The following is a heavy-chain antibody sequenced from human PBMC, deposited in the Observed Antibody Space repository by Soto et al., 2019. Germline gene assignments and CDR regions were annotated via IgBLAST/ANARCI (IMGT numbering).Heavy chain of an antibody. D-gene: IGHD3-3*01. CDR2: IYYSGST. V-gene: IGHV4-59*01. CDR3: ARTYYDFWSGYWRWFDP. CDR1: GGSISGYY. J-gene: IGHJ5*02. Sequence: SETLSLTCTVSGGSISGYYWSWIRQPPGKGLEWIGYIYYSGSTNYNPSLKSRVTISVDTSKNQFSLKLTSVTAADTAVYYCARTYYDFWSGYWRWFDPWGQGTLVTVSS.